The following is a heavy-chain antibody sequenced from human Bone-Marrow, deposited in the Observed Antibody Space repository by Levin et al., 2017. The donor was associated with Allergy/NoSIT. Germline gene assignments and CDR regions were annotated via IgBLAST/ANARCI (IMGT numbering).Heavy chain of an antibody. CDR3: AKDLSGIQLWTTGYYGMDV. D-gene: IGHD5-18*01. CDR2: ISGSGGST. CDR1: GFTFSSYA. J-gene: IGHJ6*02. V-gene: IGHV3-23*01. Sequence: GGSLRLSCAASGFTFSSYAMSWVRQAPGKGLEWVSAISGSGGSTYYADSVKGRFTISRDNSKNTLYLQMNSLRAEDTAVYYCAKDLSGIQLWTTGYYGMDVWGQGTTVTVSS.